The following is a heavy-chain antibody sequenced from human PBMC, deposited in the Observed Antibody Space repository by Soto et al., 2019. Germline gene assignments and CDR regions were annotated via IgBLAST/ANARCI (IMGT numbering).Heavy chain of an antibody. J-gene: IGHJ6*02. CDR2: ISGSGGST. V-gene: IGHV3-23*01. CDR3: AKAHRGYSYGHYYYYGMDV. Sequence: EVQLLESGGGLVQPGGSLRLSCAASGFTFSSYAMSWVRQAPGKGLEWVSAISGSGGSTYYADSVKGRFTTSRDNSKNTLYLQMNSLRAEDTAVYYCAKAHRGYSYGHYYYYGMDVWGQGTTVTVSS. D-gene: IGHD5-18*01. CDR1: GFTFSSYA.